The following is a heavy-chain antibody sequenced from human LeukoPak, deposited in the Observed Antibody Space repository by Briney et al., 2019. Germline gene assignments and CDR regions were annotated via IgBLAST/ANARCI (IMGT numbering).Heavy chain of an antibody. CDR3: ARLSGSGYYLFDN. J-gene: IGHJ4*02. Sequence: SETLSLTCNVSGGSISSYSWSWIRQPPGKGLEWIGYMYYSGSTSCNPSLKSRVTISVDTSKNQFSLKMSSVTAPDTAVYYCARLSGSGYYLFDNWGQGTLVTVSS. CDR1: GGSISSYS. V-gene: IGHV4-59*01. CDR2: MYYSGST. D-gene: IGHD3-22*01.